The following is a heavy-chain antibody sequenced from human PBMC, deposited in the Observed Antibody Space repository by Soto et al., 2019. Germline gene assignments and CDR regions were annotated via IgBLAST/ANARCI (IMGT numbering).Heavy chain of an antibody. CDR1: GFIVETCY. Sequence: EVQLVESGGGLIQPGGSLRLSCAASGFIVETCYMNWVRQAPGKGLEWVSVLHSGGNTDYADSVRGRFTISRDNSKNTLFLQMNNLRVEDTAIYYCAREGSGYYSDYWGQGTLVTVS. D-gene: IGHD3-22*01. V-gene: IGHV3-53*01. CDR2: LHSGGNT. CDR3: AREGSGYYSDY. J-gene: IGHJ4*02.